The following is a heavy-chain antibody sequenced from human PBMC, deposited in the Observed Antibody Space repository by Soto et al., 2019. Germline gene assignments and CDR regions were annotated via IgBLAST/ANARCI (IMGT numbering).Heavy chain of an antibody. Sequence: PSETLSLTCTVSGGSINYSYWTWIRQPPGKGLEWIGYISYTGSANYNASLKSRLTISVDTSKNQFSLKLSSVTAADTALYYCARVNYGDYYYGMDVWGQGTPVIVSS. D-gene: IGHD4-17*01. V-gene: IGHV4-59*01. CDR2: ISYTGSA. CDR3: ARVNYGDYYYGMDV. CDR1: GGSINYSY. J-gene: IGHJ6*02.